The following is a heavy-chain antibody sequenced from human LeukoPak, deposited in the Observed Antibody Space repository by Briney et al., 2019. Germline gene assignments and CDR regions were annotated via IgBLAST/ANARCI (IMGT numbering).Heavy chain of an antibody. J-gene: IGHJ4*02. D-gene: IGHD7-27*01. CDR2: ISGSGSST. CDR1: GFTFSNYA. CDR3: AKGDTGDRYLDY. Sequence: GGSLRLSCAASGFTFSNYAMSWIRQAPGKGLEVVSCISGSGSSTYYADYVKGRFSISRDNSKNTLYRQMNSLRAEGTGIYYCAKGDTGDRYLDYWGQGTLVTVSS. V-gene: IGHV3-23*01.